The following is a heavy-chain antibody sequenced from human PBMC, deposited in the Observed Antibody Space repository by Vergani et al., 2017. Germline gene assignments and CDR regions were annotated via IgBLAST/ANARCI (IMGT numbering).Heavy chain of an antibody. CDR2: ISGSGGST. Sequence: EVQLLESGGGLVQPGGSLRLSCAASGFTFSSYAMSWVRQAPGTGLEWVSAISGSGGSTYYADSVKGRFTISRDNSKNTLYLQMNSLRAEDTAVYYCAKDLGMYSGSYRGLAFDIWGQGTMVTVSS. CDR1: GFTFSSYA. J-gene: IGHJ3*02. V-gene: IGHV3-23*01. D-gene: IGHD1-26*01. CDR3: AKDLGMYSGSYRGLAFDI.